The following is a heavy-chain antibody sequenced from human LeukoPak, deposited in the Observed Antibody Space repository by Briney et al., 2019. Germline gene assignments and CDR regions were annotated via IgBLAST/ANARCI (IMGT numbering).Heavy chain of an antibody. CDR2: IYYSGST. D-gene: IGHD3-3*01. Sequence: SETLSLTCTVSGGSISSSSYYWGWIRQPPGKGLEWIGSIYYSGSTYYNPSLKSRVTISVDTSKNQFSLKLSSVTAADTAVYYCARDKSYYDFWSGYSNYHYFDYWGQGTLVTVSS. V-gene: IGHV4-39*07. J-gene: IGHJ4*02. CDR3: ARDKSYYDFWSGYSNYHYFDY. CDR1: GGSISSSSYY.